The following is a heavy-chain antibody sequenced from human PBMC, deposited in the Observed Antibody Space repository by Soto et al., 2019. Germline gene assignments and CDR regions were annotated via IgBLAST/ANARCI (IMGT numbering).Heavy chain of an antibody. CDR1: GFTFSNHA. V-gene: IGHV3-23*01. J-gene: IGHJ4*02. Sequence: EVQLLESGGGLIQPGESLRLSCAVSGFTFSNHAMGWVRQAPGKGLEWVSSISGGGGTTYYADSVKGRFTISRDNSGNPRYLGMDRLRAEDTAVCHCANDQTVTKRYFDYWGQGTLVTVSS. CDR2: ISGGGGTT. CDR3: ANDQTVTKRYFDY. D-gene: IGHD4-17*01.